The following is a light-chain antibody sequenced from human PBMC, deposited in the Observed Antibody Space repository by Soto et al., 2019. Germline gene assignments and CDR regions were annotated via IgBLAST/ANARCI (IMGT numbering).Light chain of an antibody. CDR2: DAS. CDR3: QQRSNWPLVT. Sequence: EIVLTQSPATLSLSPGERATLSCRASQSVSSYLAWYQQKPRQPPRLLIYDASNRATGIPARFSGSGSGTDFTLTISSLETEDFAVYYCQQRSNWPLVTFGPGTRVDVK. V-gene: IGKV3-11*01. CDR1: QSVSSY. J-gene: IGKJ3*01.